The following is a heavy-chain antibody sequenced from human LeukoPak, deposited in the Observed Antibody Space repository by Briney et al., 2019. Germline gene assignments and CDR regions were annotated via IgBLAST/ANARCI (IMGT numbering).Heavy chain of an antibody. Sequence: PSETLSLTCTVSGGSISSYYWSWIRQPPGKGLEWIGEINHSGSTNYNPSLKSRVTISVDTSKNQFSLKLSSVTAADTAVYYCARRGYDFWSGYYHYWGQGTLVTVSS. J-gene: IGHJ4*02. CDR3: ARRGYDFWSGYYHY. V-gene: IGHV4-34*01. CDR2: INHSGST. CDR1: GGSISSYY. D-gene: IGHD3-3*01.